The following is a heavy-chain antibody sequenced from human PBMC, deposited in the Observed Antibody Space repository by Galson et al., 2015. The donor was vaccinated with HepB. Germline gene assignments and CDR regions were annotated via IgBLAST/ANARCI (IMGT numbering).Heavy chain of an antibody. J-gene: IGHJ4*02. CDR2: ISSSSSYI. Sequence: SLRLSCAASGFTFSSYSMNWVRQAPGKGLEWVSSISSSSSYIYYADSVKGRFTISRDNAKNSLYLQMNSLRAEDTAVYYCARSPTYSPALCPPDYWGRGTLVTVSS. V-gene: IGHV3-21*01. D-gene: IGHD2-21*01. CDR1: GFTFSSYS. CDR3: ARSPTYSPALCPPDY.